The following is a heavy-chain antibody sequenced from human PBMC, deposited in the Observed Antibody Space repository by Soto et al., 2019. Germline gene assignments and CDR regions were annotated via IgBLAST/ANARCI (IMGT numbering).Heavy chain of an antibody. D-gene: IGHD6-19*01. J-gene: IGHJ4*02. Sequence: SETLSLTCTVSGGSISDSYWTWIRQPPGQGLEWIGFISYSGSTNYNPSLESRVTMSVDTSKNQFSLNLRSVTAADTAMYYCARGVDRQWADYWGQGTLVTVSS. CDR1: GGSISDSY. CDR2: ISYSGST. V-gene: IGHV4-59*01. CDR3: ARGVDRQWADY.